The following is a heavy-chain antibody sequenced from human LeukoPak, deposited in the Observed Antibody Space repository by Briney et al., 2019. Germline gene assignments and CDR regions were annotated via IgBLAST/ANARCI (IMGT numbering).Heavy chain of an antibody. CDR1: GFTFSNYS. V-gene: IGHV3-21*01. CDR2: ISSSSSYI. D-gene: IGHD2-2*01. Sequence: GGSLRLSCAASGFTFSNYSMNWVRQAPGKGLEWVSSISSSSSYIYYADSVKGRFTISRDNAKNSLYLQMNSPRAEDTAVYYCARGGCSSTSCYAGSHWGQGTLVTVSS. CDR3: ARGGCSSTSCYAGSH. J-gene: IGHJ4*02.